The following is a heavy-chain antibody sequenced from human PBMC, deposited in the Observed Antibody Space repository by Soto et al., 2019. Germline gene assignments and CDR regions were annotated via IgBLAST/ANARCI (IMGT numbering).Heavy chain of an antibody. V-gene: IGHV4-4*07. CDR1: GGSISTYY. J-gene: IGHJ5*02. Sequence: SETLSLTCAVSGGSISTYYWTWILHPAGKGLEWIGRIYPNGSPNYNPSLKSRVTMSVDPSKNHFSLNLRSVTAADTAVYYCARWGMIGTILRYRLAPWGRRTPVPVAS. CDR3: ARWGMIGTILRYRLAP. D-gene: IGHD3-16*01. CDR2: IYPNGSP.